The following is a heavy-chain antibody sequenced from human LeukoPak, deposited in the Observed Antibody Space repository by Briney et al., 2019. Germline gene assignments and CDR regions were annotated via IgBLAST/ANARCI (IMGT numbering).Heavy chain of an antibody. Sequence: GGSLRLSCAASGFTFRTYSMKWVRQAPGKGLEWVSYISDSSAMYYADSVRGRFTISRENDKNSLFLQMNSLRAEDTAVYYCARDGGYSGFDANCWGQGTLVTVSS. CDR2: ISDSSAM. CDR3: ARDGGYSGFDANC. D-gene: IGHD5-12*01. J-gene: IGHJ4*02. CDR1: GFTFRTYS. V-gene: IGHV3-48*01.